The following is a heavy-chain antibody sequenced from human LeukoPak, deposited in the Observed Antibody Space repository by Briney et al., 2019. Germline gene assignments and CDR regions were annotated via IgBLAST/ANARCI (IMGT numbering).Heavy chain of an antibody. CDR3: ARDSYYYDSSGYYSGFDP. CDR2: IYYSGST. Sequence: SETLSLTCTVSGGSVSSGSYYWSWIRQPPGKGLEWIGYIYYSGSTNYNPSLKSRVTISVDTSKNQFSLKLSSVTAADTAVYYCARDSYYYDSSGYYSGFDPWGQGTLVTVSS. J-gene: IGHJ5*02. D-gene: IGHD3-22*01. CDR1: GGSVSSGSYY. V-gene: IGHV4-61*01.